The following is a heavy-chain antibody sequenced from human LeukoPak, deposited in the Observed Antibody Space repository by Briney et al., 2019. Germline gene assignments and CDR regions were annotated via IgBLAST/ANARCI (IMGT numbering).Heavy chain of an antibody. Sequence: SETLSLTCTVSGGSISSGGYYWSWIRQHPGKGLEWIGYIYYSGSTYYNPSLKSRVIISVDTSKNQFSLKLSSVTAADTAVYYCARLSSKVVITSNSNNWFDPWGQGTLVTVSS. J-gene: IGHJ5*02. CDR1: GGSISSGGYY. D-gene: IGHD3-22*01. CDR3: ARLSSKVVITSNSNNWFDP. CDR2: IYYSGST. V-gene: IGHV4-31*03.